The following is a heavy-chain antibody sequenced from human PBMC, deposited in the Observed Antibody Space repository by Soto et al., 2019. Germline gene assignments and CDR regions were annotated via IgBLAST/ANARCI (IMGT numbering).Heavy chain of an antibody. Sequence: PSETLSLTCAVSGYSISSGYCWGWIRQPPGKGLEWIGSIYHSGSTYYNASLKSRVTISVDTSKNQFSLKLTSVTDADTAVYYCASGIDFYYAMDVWGQGTTVTVSS. CDR3: ASGIDFYYAMDV. CDR1: GYSISSGYC. V-gene: IGHV4-38-2*01. J-gene: IGHJ6*01. CDR2: IYHSGST.